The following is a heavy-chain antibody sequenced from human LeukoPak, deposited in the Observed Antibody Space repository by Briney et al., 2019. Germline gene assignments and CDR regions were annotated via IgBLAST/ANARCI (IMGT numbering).Heavy chain of an antibody. V-gene: IGHV3-53*01. CDR2: IFSEGST. D-gene: IGHD3-22*01. CDR1: GLTLSSSF. Sequence: GGSLRLSCAVSGLTLSSSFMTWVREAPGKGVEWLSVIFSEGSTFYTDSVKGRFTISRDNSKNTLYLQMNSLRAEDTAVYYCAKDRQSGMIVVVPLDYWGQGTLVTVSS. J-gene: IGHJ4*02. CDR3: AKDRQSGMIVVVPLDY.